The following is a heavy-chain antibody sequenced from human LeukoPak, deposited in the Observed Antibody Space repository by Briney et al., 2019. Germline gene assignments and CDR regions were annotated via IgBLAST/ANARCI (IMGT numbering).Heavy chain of an antibody. Sequence: QPGGSLRLSCAASGFTFSDYNMHWVRQAPGKGLESVSILYMNDNTYYADSVKGRFTISRDRSKKTLYLQMSSLRAEDTAVYYCVREDLGIEYWGQGTLVTVS. CDR1: GFTFSDYN. CDR3: VREDLGIEY. J-gene: IGHJ4*02. CDR2: LYMNDNT. D-gene: IGHD3/OR15-3a*01. V-gene: IGHV3-30*04.